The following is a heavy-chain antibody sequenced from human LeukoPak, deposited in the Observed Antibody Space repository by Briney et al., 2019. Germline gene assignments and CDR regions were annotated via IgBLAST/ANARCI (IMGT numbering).Heavy chain of an antibody. D-gene: IGHD6-13*01. CDR3: ARRDAAAAKDDAFDI. CDR1: GYSFTSYR. J-gene: IGHJ3*02. Sequence: GESLKISCKGSGYSFTSYRIGWVRQRPGKGLEWMGIIYPGDSDTRYSPSFQGQVTISADKSISTAYLQWSSLKASDTAMYYCARRDAAAAKDDAFDIWGQGTMVTVSS. V-gene: IGHV5-51*01. CDR2: IYPGDSDT.